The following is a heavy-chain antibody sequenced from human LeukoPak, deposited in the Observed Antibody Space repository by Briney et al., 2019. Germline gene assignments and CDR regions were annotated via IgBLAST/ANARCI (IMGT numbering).Heavy chain of an antibody. CDR3: ARQPHYYDSSGYYY. Sequence: GGSLTLTSAVSGFSVSSNYMSWVRQAPGQGLEWVSIIYSAGSIYYADSVKGRFTISRDNSKNTLFLQMNGLRAEDTAVYYCARQPHYYDSSGYYYWGQGTLVTVST. CDR2: IYSAGSI. J-gene: IGHJ4*02. D-gene: IGHD3-22*01. CDR1: GFSVSSNY. V-gene: IGHV3-66*04.